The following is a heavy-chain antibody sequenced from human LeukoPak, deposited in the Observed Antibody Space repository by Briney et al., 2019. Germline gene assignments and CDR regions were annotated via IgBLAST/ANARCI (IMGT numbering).Heavy chain of an antibody. Sequence: PSETLSLTCTVSGGSISSSSYYWGWIRQPPGKGLEWIGSIYYSGSTYYNPSLKSRVTISVDTSKNQFSLKLNSVTAADTAVYYCARDRRGYWFFDSWGQGTLVTVSS. CDR2: IYYSGST. CDR3: ARDRRGYWFFDS. J-gene: IGHJ4*02. V-gene: IGHV4-39*07. D-gene: IGHD3-3*01. CDR1: GGSISSSSYY.